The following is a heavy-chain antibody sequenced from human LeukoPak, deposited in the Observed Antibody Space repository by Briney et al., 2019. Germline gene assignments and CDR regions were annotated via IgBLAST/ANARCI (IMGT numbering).Heavy chain of an antibody. D-gene: IGHD3-22*01. CDR3: ARARDYYDSSGYIPDAFDI. J-gene: IGHJ3*02. Sequence: SETLSLTCTVSGASISSSSYYWAWIHQPPGKGLEWIGSICCSGTTYYNPSLKSRVSISEDTSKNQFSLKLTSVTAADTAVYYCARARDYYDSSGYIPDAFDIWGQGTMVTVPS. CDR2: ICCSGTT. V-gene: IGHV4-39*01. CDR1: GASISSSSYY.